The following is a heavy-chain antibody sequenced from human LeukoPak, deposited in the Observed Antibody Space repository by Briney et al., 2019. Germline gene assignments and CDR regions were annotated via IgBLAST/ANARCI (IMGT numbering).Heavy chain of an antibody. CDR2: INAGNGNT. D-gene: IGHD2-15*01. CDR1: GYTFTGYY. CDR3: AREGYCSGGSCYGWFDP. J-gene: IGHJ5*02. V-gene: IGHV1-3*01. Sequence: ASVKVSCKASGYTFTGYYMHWVRQAPGQRLEWMGWINAGNGNTKYSQKFQGRVTITRDTSASTAYMELSSLRSEDTAVYYCAREGYCSGGSCYGWFDPWGQGTLVTVSS.